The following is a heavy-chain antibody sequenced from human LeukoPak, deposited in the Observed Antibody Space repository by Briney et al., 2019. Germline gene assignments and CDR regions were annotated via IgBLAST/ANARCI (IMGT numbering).Heavy chain of an antibody. Sequence: GGSLRLSCAASGFIFSDYYMSWIRQVPGKGLEWVSYTSSSGGATYYAGFVKGRFTVSRDNAQNSLSLQMNSLRVEDTAVYYCVSFRGESCSSTSCQQPSWYYFDYWGQGTLVTVSS. CDR3: VSFRGESCSSTSCQQPSWYYFDY. J-gene: IGHJ4*02. CDR2: TSSSGGAT. D-gene: IGHD2-2*01. CDR1: GFIFSDYY. V-gene: IGHV3-11*01.